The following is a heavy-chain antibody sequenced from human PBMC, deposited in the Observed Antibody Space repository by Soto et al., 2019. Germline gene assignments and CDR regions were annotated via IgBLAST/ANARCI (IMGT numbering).Heavy chain of an antibody. CDR2: ISGNGGST. Sequence: EVQLLESGGGLVQPGGSLRLSCEASGFTFSNYAMSWVRQAPGKGLEWVSAISGNGGSTDYADSVKGRFTISRDNSKITPYLQMNSLRAEDTASYYCAKRAHADSGGWSFFYSWGQGTLVTVSS. D-gene: IGHD6-19*01. J-gene: IGHJ4*02. CDR1: GFTFSNYA. CDR3: AKRAHADSGGWSFFYS. V-gene: IGHV3-23*01.